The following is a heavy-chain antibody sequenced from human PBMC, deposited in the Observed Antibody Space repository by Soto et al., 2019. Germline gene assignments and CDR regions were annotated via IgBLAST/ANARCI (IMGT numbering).Heavy chain of an antibody. J-gene: IGHJ5*02. CDR1: GGTFSSYT. V-gene: IGHV1-69*02. CDR2: IIPILGIA. D-gene: IGHD2-15*01. CDR3: ARVGYCSGGSCYQGGWFDP. Sequence: QVQLVQSGAEVKKPGSSVKVSCKASGGTFSSYTISWVRQAPGQGLEWMGRIIPILGIANYAQKFQGRVTITADKSTRTAYMELSSLRSEDTAVYYCARVGYCSGGSCYQGGWFDPWGQGTLVTVSS.